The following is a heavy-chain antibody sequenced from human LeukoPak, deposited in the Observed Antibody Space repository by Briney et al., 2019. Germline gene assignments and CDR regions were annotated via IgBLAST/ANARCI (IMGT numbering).Heavy chain of an antibody. CDR3: ARGGRWLQFDAFDI. Sequence: SETLSLTCTASGGSISSYYWSWIRQPPGKGLEWIGYIYYSGSTNYNPSLKSRVTISVDTSKNQFSLKLSSVTAADTAVYYCARGGRWLQFDAFDIWGQGTMVTVSS. V-gene: IGHV4-59*01. CDR2: IYYSGST. D-gene: IGHD5-24*01. J-gene: IGHJ3*02. CDR1: GGSISSYY.